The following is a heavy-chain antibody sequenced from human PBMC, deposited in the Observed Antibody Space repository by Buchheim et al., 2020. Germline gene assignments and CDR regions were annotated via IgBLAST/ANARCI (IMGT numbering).Heavy chain of an antibody. Sequence: EVLLVESGGGLVQPGGSLRLSCAASGFTFDTYGMNWVRQAPGKGLEWLSYISSGSSTIYYADSVKGRFTISRDNAKNSLYLQMNSLRAEDTAVYYCARADCSGGSCYSDYWGQGA. D-gene: IGHD2-15*01. CDR3: ARADCSGGSCYSDY. J-gene: IGHJ4*02. CDR1: GFTFDTYG. V-gene: IGHV3-48*01. CDR2: ISSGSSTI.